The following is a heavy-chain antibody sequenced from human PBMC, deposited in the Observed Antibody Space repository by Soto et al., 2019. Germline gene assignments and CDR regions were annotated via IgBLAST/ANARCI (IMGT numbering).Heavy chain of an antibody. CDR2: ISYDGRT. V-gene: IGHV4-31*11. D-gene: IGHD3-10*01. Sequence: QVQLQESGPGLAKPSQTLSLTCAVSGASTSSVGYFWTWIRQRPGKGLEWIGYISYDGRTFYSPSLESRLNISLDPSDIQFSLNLNSGTAADTAVYFCARFTTRGSDFDLWGRGHLVSVSS. CDR3: ARFTTRGSDFDL. J-gene: IGHJ2*01. CDR1: GASTSSVGYF.